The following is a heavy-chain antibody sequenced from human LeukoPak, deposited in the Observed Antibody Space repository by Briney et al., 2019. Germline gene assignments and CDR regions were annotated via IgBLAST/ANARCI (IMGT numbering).Heavy chain of an antibody. J-gene: IGHJ4*02. Sequence: GGSLRLSCAASGFTFDDYGMSWVRQAPGKGLEWVSGINWNGGSTVYADSVKGRFTISRDNSKNSLYLKMNSLRAEDTALYHCARGSSYSSSSAVDYWGQGTLVTVSS. CDR3: ARGSSYSSSSAVDY. D-gene: IGHD6-6*01. CDR1: GFTFDDYG. CDR2: INWNGGST. V-gene: IGHV3-20*01.